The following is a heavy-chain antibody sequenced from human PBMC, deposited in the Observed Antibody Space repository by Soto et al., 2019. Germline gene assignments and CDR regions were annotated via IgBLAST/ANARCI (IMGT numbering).Heavy chain of an antibody. Sequence: PSETLSLTCAVYGGSFSGYYWSWIRQPPGKGLEWIGEINHSRSTNYNPSLKSRVTISVDTSKNQFSLKLSSVTAADTAVYYCARGDFDWFDPWGQGTLVTVSS. CDR1: GGSFSGYY. J-gene: IGHJ5*02. CDR2: INHSRST. V-gene: IGHV4-34*01. D-gene: IGHD3-3*01. CDR3: ARGDFDWFDP.